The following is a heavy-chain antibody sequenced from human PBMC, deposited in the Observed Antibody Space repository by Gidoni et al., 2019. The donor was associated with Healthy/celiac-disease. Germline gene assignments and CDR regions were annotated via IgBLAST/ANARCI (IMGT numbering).Heavy chain of an antibody. Sequence: EVQLLESGGGLVQPGGSLRLSCSASGFTFSSYAMSWVRQAPGKRLEWGSAISGSGGSTYYADSVKGRFTISRDNSKNTLYLQMNSRRAEDTAVYYCAKAYAYYDYMDVWGKGTTVTVSS. J-gene: IGHJ6*03. CDR3: AKAYAYYDYMDV. CDR2: ISGSGGST. D-gene: IGHD2-2*01. V-gene: IGHV3-23*01. CDR1: GFTFSSYA.